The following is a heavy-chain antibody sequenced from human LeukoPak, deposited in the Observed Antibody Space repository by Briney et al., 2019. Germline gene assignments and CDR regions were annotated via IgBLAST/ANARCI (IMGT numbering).Heavy chain of an antibody. CDR3: AREGSSSLFDI. CDR2: IYYSGSP. J-gene: IGHJ3*02. CDR1: GGAISSYY. V-gene: IGHV4-59*01. Sequence: SETLSLTCTVSGGAISSYYWSWIRQPPGKGLEWIGYIYYSGSPNYNPSLKSRVTISLDTSKNQFSLRLSSVTAADTAVYYCAREGSSSLFDIWGQGTMVTVSS. D-gene: IGHD6-6*01.